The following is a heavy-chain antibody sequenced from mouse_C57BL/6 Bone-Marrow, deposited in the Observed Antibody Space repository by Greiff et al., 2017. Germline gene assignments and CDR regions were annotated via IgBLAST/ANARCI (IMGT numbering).Heavy chain of an antibody. D-gene: IGHD1-1*02. Sequence: QVQLKESGPELVKPGASVKISCKASGYAFSSSWMNWVKQRPGKGLEWIGRIYPGDGDTKYNGKLKGKDTRTADKTSSTAYMQLSSLTSEDSAVYFCARFTLSSYAMDYWGQGTSVTGSA. CDR2: IYPGDGDT. V-gene: IGHV1-82*01. CDR3: ARFTLSSYAMDY. J-gene: IGHJ4*01. CDR1: GYAFSSSW.